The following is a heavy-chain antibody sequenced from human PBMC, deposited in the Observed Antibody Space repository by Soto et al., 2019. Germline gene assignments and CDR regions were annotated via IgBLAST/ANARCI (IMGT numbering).Heavy chain of an antibody. D-gene: IGHD4-4*01. CDR1: GFTFSNFA. CDR2: ISGGGTT. Sequence: GGSLRLSSAASGFTFSNFAMSLVRQAPGKGLEWVSVISGGGTTYYADSVKGRFTISRDNSKNTLYLQMNSLRAEDTALYYCAKAMTTPSRPRNYFDYWGQGT. CDR3: AKAMTTPSRPRNYFDY. V-gene: IGHV3-23*01. J-gene: IGHJ4*02.